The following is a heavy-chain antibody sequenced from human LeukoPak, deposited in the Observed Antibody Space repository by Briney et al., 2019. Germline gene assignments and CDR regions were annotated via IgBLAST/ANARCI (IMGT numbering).Heavy chain of an antibody. CDR1: GGAINR. Sequence: KPPETLSLTCTISGGAINRTWIRQPPGKGLEWIGNLYFGGTTNYNPSLKSRVTISVDTSKWQFSLKLTSVSAADTAVYYRARGQRIERTFDIWGQGTTVIVSS. CDR2: LYFGGTT. V-gene: IGHV4-59*01. D-gene: IGHD6-25*01. CDR3: ARGQRIERTFDI. J-gene: IGHJ3*02.